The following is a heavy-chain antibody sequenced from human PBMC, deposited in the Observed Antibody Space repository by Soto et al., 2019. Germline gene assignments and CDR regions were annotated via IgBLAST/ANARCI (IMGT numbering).Heavy chain of an antibody. V-gene: IGHV1-46*01. CDR2: INPSGGST. CDR1: GYTFTSYY. J-gene: IGHJ6*02. D-gene: IGHD2-2*01. CDR3: ARDGGYCISTSCYSGMDV. Sequence: QVQLVQSGAEVKKPGASVKVSCKASGYTFTSYYMHWVRQAPGQGLEWMGIINPSGGSTSYAQKFQGRVTMTRDTSTSTVYMELSSLRSEDTAVYYCARDGGYCISTSCYSGMDVWGQGTTVTVSS.